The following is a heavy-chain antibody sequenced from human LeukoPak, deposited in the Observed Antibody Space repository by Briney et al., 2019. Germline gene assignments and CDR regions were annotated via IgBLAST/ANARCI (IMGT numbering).Heavy chain of an antibody. V-gene: IGHV1-69*05. CDR2: IIPIFGTA. CDR1: GGTFSSYA. Sequence: SVKVSCKASGGTFSSYAISWVRQPPGQGLEWMGGIIPIFGTANYAQKLQGRVTITTDESTSTAHMELSSLRSEDTAVDYCARTAMVTRYFDYWGQGTLVTVSS. J-gene: IGHJ4*02. D-gene: IGHD5-18*01. CDR3: ARTAMVTRYFDY.